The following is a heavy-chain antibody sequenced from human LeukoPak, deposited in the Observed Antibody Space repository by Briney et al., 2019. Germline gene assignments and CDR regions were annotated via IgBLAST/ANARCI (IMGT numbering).Heavy chain of an antibody. CDR3: ARDLLLEQLALEGGYMDV. J-gene: IGHJ6*03. V-gene: IGHV3-23*01. CDR2: ISGSGGST. Sequence: PGGSLRLSCAASGFTFSSYAMSWIRQAPGKGLEWVSAISGSGGSTYYADSVKGRFTISRDNSKNTLYLQMNSLRAEDTAVYYCARDLLLEQLALEGGYMDVWGKGTTVTVSS. CDR1: GFTFSSYA. D-gene: IGHD6-6*01.